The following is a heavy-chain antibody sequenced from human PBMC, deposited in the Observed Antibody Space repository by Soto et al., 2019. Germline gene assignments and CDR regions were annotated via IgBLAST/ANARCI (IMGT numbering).Heavy chain of an antibody. J-gene: IGHJ6*02. Sequence: GGSLRLSCAASGFTLSSYYIHWVRQATGEGLAWVSGIGSGGDTHYADSVKGRFIISREDGKNSLYLQMNNLRVGDTAVYYCTRKTPPTGMEVWGQGATVTVSS. CDR3: TRKTPPTGMEV. D-gene: IGHD3-9*01. CDR1: GFTLSSYY. CDR2: IGSGGDT. V-gene: IGHV3-13*01.